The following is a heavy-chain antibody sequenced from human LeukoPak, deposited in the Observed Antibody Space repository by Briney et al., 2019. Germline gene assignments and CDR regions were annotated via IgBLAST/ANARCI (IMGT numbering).Heavy chain of an antibody. J-gene: IGHJ6*02. CDR3: AKDLGWLREDYYYGMDV. CDR2: ISGSGGST. Sequence: GGSLRLSCAASGFTFSSYTMSWVRQAPGKGLEWVSAISGSGGSTYYADSVKGRFTISRDNSKNTLYLQMNSLRAEDTAVYYCAKDLGWLREDYYYGMDVWGQGTTVTVSS. V-gene: IGHV3-23*01. CDR1: GFTFSSYT. D-gene: IGHD4-23*01.